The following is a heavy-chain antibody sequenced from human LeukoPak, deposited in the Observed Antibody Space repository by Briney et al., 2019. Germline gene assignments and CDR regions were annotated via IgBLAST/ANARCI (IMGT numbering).Heavy chain of an antibody. D-gene: IGHD6-19*01. CDR2: IYYSGST. Sequence: PSETLSLTCTVSGGSISSSSYYWGWIRQPPGKGLEWIGRIYYSGSTYYNPSLKSRVTISVDTSKNQFSLKLSSVTAADTAVYYCARHYVTAVAGTDAFDIWGQGTMVTVSS. J-gene: IGHJ3*02. V-gene: IGHV4-39*01. CDR1: GGSISSSSYY. CDR3: ARHYVTAVAGTDAFDI.